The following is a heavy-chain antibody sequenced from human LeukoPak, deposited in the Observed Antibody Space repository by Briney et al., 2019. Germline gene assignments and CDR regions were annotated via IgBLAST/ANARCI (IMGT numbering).Heavy chain of an antibody. CDR3: ARDWELRFHQGGLDY. CDR1: GGTFSSYA. D-gene: IGHD3-3*01. CDR2: IIPIFGTA. J-gene: IGHJ4*02. Sequence: ASVKVSCKASGGTFSSYAISWVRQAPGQGLEWMGGIIPIFGTANYAQKLQGRVTMTTDTSTSTAYMELRSLRSDDTAVYYCARDWELRFHQGGLDYWGQGTLVTVSS. V-gene: IGHV1-69*05.